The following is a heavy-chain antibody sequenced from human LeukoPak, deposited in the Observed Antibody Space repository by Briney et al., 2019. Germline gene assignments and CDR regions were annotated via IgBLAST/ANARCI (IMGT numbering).Heavy chain of an antibody. V-gene: IGHV4-34*01. CDR1: GGSFSGYY. Sequence: PSETLSLTCAVYGGSFSGYYWSWIRQPPGKGLEWIGEINHSGSTNYNPSPKSRVTISVDTSKNQFSLKLSSVTAADTAVYYCARGPSRIMITFGGVIGPTFDYWGQGTLVTVSS. CDR3: ARGPSRIMITFGGVIGPTFDY. D-gene: IGHD3-16*02. J-gene: IGHJ4*02. CDR2: INHSGST.